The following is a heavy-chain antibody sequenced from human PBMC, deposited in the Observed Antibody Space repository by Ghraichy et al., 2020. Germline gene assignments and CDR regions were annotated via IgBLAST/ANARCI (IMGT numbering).Heavy chain of an antibody. CDR1: GYSFTSYW. CDR2: IYPGDSDT. CDR3: ARRPTGCYDSSGYYRCPFDY. D-gene: IGHD3-22*01. V-gene: IGHV5-51*01. J-gene: IGHJ4*02. Sequence: GESLNISCKGSGYSFTSYWIGWVRQMPGKGLEWMGIIYPGDSDTRYSPSFQGQVTISADKSISTAYLQWSSLKASDTAMYYCARRPTGCYDSSGYYRCPFDYWGQGTLVTVSS.